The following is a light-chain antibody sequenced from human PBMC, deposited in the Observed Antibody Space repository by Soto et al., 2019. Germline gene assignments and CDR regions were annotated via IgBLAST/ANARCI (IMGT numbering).Light chain of an antibody. CDR3: QSYDTGLSGPVV. CDR2: GNT. V-gene: IGLV1-40*01. J-gene: IGLJ2*01. CDR1: GSNIGAGFD. Sequence: QPVLTQPPSLSGAPGQTIIISCTGGGSNIGAGFDVHWYQQLPGTAPKLLIYGNTNRPSGVPDRFSGSKSGTSASLVITGLQADDEADYYCQSYDTGLSGPVVFGGGTKVTVL.